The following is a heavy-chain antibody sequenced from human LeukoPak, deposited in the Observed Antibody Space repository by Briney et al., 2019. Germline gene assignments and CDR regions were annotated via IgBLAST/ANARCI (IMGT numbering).Heavy chain of an antibody. V-gene: IGHV4-59*01. CDR3: ARVGTVTTDYFDY. CDR1: GGSISSYY. CDR2: IYYSGST. D-gene: IGHD4-17*01. J-gene: IGHJ4*02. Sequence: SETLSLTCTVSGGSISSYYWSWIRQPPGKGLEWIGYIYYSGSTNYNPSLKSRVTISVDTSKNQFSLKLSSVTAADTAMYYCARVGTVTTDYFDYWGQGTLVTVSS.